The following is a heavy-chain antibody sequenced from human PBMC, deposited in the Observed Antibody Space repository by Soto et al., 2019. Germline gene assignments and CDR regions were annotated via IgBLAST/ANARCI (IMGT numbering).Heavy chain of an antibody. CDR1: GFTFSSYA. CDR2: ISGSGGST. D-gene: IGHD4-4*01. V-gene: IGHV3-23*01. Sequence: EVQLLESGGGLVQPGGSLRLSCAASGFTFSSYAMSWVRQAPGKGLEWVSAISGSGGSTYYADSVKGRFTISRDNSKNTLYLQMHSLRAEDMAVYYCEKDFGNSYFDYWGQGTLVTVSS. J-gene: IGHJ4*02. CDR3: EKDFGNSYFDY.